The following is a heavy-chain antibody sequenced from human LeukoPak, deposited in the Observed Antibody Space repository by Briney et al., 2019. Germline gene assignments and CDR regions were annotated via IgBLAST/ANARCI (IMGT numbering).Heavy chain of an antibody. Sequence: PGGSLRLSCAASGFTFSSYSMNWVRQAPGKGLEWVSIIYSGGSTYYADSVKGRFTVSRDSSKNTLYLQMNSLRAEDTAVYYCARDGSLRYWGRGTLVTVSS. V-gene: IGHV3-66*01. CDR2: IYSGGST. J-gene: IGHJ4*02. CDR3: ARDGSLRY. CDR1: GFTFSSYS.